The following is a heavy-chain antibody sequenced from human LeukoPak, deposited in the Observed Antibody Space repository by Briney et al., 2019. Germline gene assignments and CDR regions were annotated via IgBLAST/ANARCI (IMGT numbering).Heavy chain of an antibody. Sequence: GASVKVSCKASGGTFSSYAISWVRQAPGQGLEWMGWISTYNDNTNYAQKFQGRVTMTTDTSTSTAYMELRSLRSDDTAVYYCAREVVGSGSYYKDYWGQGTLVTVSS. V-gene: IGHV1-18*01. CDR2: ISTYNDNT. CDR3: AREVVGSGSYYKDY. J-gene: IGHJ4*02. CDR1: GGTFSSYA. D-gene: IGHD3-10*01.